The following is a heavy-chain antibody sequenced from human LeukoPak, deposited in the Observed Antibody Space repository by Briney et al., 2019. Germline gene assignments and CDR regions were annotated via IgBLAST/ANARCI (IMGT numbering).Heavy chain of an antibody. CDR3: ARDTDMSFDY. CDR2: ISYDGSNK. D-gene: IGHD3-9*01. V-gene: IGHV3-30-3*01. Sequence: PGRSLRLSCAASGFTFSSYAMHWVRQAPSKGLEWVAVISYDGSNKYYADSVKGRFTISRDNSKNTLYLQMNSLRAEDTAVYYCARDTDMSFDYWGQGTLVTVSS. J-gene: IGHJ4*02. CDR1: GFTFSSYA.